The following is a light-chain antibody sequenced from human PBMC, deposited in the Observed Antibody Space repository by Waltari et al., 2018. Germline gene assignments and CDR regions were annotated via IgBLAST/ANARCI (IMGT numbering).Light chain of an antibody. J-gene: IGLJ1*01. CDR2: DVS. V-gene: IGLV2-14*03. CDR3: SSYTFSSTLV. CDR1: SSDVGAYNY. Sequence: QSALSQPASVSGSPGQSITISCSGSSSDVGAYNYVSWYQQHPGKAPKLLIFDVSNRPSGVSNRFSGSKSDNTASLTISGLQAEDEADYYCSSYTFSSTLVFGTGTKVTVL.